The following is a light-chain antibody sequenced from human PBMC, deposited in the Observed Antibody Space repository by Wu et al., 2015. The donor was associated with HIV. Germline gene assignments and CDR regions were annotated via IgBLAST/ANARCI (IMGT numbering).Light chain of an antibody. CDR2: AAS. J-gene: IGKJ4*01. V-gene: IGKV1-27*01. Sequence: DIQMTQSPSSLSASVGDRVTITCRASQDISNYLAWYQQKPGKVPKLLIYAASTLQSGVPSRFSGSGSGTDFTLTISCLQSEDFATYYCQQYYSYPLTFGGGTKVEIK. CDR3: QQYYSYPLT. CDR1: QDISNY.